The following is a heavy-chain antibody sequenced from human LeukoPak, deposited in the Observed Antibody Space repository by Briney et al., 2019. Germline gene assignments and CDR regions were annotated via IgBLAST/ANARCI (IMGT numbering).Heavy chain of an antibody. J-gene: IGHJ6*03. CDR2: FSGSGGST. V-gene: IGHV3-23*01. CDR1: GFIFSNYA. Sequence: GGSLRLSCAASGFIFSNYAMSWVRQAPGKGLQWVSAFSGSGGSTYYADSVKGRFTISRDNSRNTLYLQMNSLRAEDTAVYYCASAYYYYMDVWAKGPRSPSP. CDR3: ASAYYYYMDV.